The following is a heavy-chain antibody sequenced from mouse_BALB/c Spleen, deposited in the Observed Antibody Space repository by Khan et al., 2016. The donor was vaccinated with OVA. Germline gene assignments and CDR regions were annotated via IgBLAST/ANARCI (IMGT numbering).Heavy chain of an antibody. Sequence: EVQLQESGPGLVKPSQSLSLICTVTGYSITSDYAWNWIRQFPGNKLEWMGFISYSGNTKYNPPLKSRISITRDTSKNQFFLQLNSVTTEDTATYYCARVYGGDCDYWGQGTTLTVSS. V-gene: IGHV3-2*02. CDR1: GYSITSDYA. J-gene: IGHJ2*01. CDR3: ARVYGGDCDY. D-gene: IGHD1-1*01. CDR2: ISYSGNT.